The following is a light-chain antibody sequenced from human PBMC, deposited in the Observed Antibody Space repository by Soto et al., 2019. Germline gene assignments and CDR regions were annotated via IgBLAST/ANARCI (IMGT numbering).Light chain of an antibody. Sequence: DIQMTQSPSTLYASVGDRVTITCRASQRISSWLAWYQQKPGKAPKLLSYKASTLESGVPSNFSGSGSGTEFTLTISSLQPEDFATYYCQQYNSYPWTFGQGTKVDVK. CDR3: QQYNSYPWT. V-gene: IGKV1-5*03. CDR1: QRISSW. CDR2: KAS. J-gene: IGKJ1*01.